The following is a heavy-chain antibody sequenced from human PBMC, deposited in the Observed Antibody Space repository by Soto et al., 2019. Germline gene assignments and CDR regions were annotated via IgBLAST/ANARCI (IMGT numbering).Heavy chain of an antibody. D-gene: IGHD2-2*01. CDR3: ARPCSSTSCRYGMDV. J-gene: IGHJ6*02. CDR1: GNSFTRYW. V-gene: IGHV5-10-1*01. Sequence: GESLKTSCKASGNSFTRYWISWVRQMRGKGLEWMGRIDPSDSYTNYSQSFQGHVTISADKSISTAYLQWSSLKASDTAMYYCARPCSSTSCRYGMDVWGQGTTVTVSS. CDR2: IDPSDSYT.